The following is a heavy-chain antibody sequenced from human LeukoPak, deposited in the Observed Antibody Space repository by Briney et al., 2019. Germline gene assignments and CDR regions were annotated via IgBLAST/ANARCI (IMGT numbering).Heavy chain of an antibody. Sequence: GGSLRLSCAASGFLFGSHAMNWVRQAPGKGLEWVLGISGSGGSTYYADSVKGRFTISRGNSKNTLFLQMNSLRPEDTAVYFCARDPGGYFDYWGQGTLVTVSS. CDR2: ISGSGGST. V-gene: IGHV3-23*01. CDR3: ARDPGGYFDY. D-gene: IGHD3-10*01. CDR1: GFLFGSHA. J-gene: IGHJ4*02.